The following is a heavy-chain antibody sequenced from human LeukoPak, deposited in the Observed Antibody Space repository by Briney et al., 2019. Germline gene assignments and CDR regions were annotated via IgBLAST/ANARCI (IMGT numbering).Heavy chain of an antibody. CDR2: INHSGST. CDR1: GGSFSGYC. Sequence: PSETLSLTCAVYGGSFSGYCWSWIRQPPGKGLEWIGEINHSGSTNYNPSLKSRVTIFIDTSKNQFSLKLSSVTAADTAFYYCARVSTWSYPWFAPWGQGTLVTVSS. J-gene: IGHJ5*02. CDR3: ARVSTWSYPWFAP. V-gene: IGHV4-34*01. D-gene: IGHD1-26*01.